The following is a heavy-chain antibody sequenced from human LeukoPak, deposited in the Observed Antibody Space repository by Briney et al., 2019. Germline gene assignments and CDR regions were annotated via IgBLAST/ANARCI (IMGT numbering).Heavy chain of an antibody. D-gene: IGHD3-10*01. CDR2: INHSGST. J-gene: IGHJ5*02. CDR1: GGSFSGYY. CDR3: ARRSYYGSGSYYTRTYNWFDP. V-gene: IGHV4-34*01. Sequence: PSETLSLTCAVYGGSFSGYYWSWIRQPPGKGLEWIGEINHSGSTNYNPSLKSRVTISVDTSKNQFSLKLSSVTAADTAVYYCARRSYYGSGSYYTRTYNWFDPWGQGTLVTVSS.